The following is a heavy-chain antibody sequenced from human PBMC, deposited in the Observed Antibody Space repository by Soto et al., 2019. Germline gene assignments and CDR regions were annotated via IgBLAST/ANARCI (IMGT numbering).Heavy chain of an antibody. CDR3: VKGPLTTVIGYYYYGMDV. CDR2: ISSNGGST. J-gene: IGHJ6*02. V-gene: IGHV3-64D*06. CDR1: GFTFSGYA. D-gene: IGHD4-4*01. Sequence: GGSLRLSCSASGFTFSGYAMHWFRQAPGKGLEYVSAISSNGGSTYYADSVKGRFTISRDNSKNTLYLQMSSLRAEDTAVYYCVKGPLTTVIGYYYYGMDVWGQGTTVTVSS.